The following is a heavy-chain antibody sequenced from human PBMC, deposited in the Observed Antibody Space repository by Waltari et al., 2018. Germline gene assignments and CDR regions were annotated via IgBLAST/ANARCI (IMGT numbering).Heavy chain of an antibody. V-gene: IGHV4-59*01. J-gene: IGHJ4*02. CDR3: AREVFCSGYYYFDY. CDR2: IYYSGSP. CDR1: GGSISSYY. Sequence: QVQLQESGPGLVKPSETLSLTCTVSGGSISSYYWSWIRQPPGKGLEWIGYIYYSGSPNSAPSRHGRVTISVYTSKNQFSLKLSSVTASDTAVYYCAREVFCSGYYYFDYWGQGTLVTVSS. D-gene: IGHD3-3*01.